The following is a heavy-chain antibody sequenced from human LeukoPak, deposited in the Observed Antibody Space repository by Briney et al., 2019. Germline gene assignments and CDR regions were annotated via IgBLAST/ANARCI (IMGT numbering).Heavy chain of an antibody. Sequence: PGGSLRLSCAASGFTFSSYAMSWVRQAPGKGREWVSVISDNGGSTYYADSVKGRVTISRDNSKNTLYLQMNSLRVEDTAVYYCAKVKTDILIPDSWGQGTLVTVSS. D-gene: IGHD2-21*02. J-gene: IGHJ4*02. V-gene: IGHV3-23*01. CDR1: GFTFSSYA. CDR2: ISDNGGST. CDR3: AKVKTDILIPDS.